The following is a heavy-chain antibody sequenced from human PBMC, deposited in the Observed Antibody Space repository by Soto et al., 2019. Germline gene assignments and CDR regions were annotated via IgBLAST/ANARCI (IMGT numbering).Heavy chain of an antibody. D-gene: IGHD3-10*01. J-gene: IGHJ4*02. CDR1: GFTFRDYA. CDR2: INRDSRNI. CDR3: VKTHITSWGIFES. Sequence: GGSLRLSCVASGFTFRDYAMTWVRQRPGKGLEWISTINRDSRNIYYGDSVRGRLTISRDNSKDTLYLQFNSVRVDDAVTYYCVKTHITSWGIFESWGQGTPVTVSS. V-gene: IGHV3-23*05.